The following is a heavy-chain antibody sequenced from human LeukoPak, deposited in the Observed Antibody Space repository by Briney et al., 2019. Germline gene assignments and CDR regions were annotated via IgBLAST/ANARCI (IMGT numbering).Heavy chain of an antibody. CDR2: ISYDGSNK. J-gene: IGHJ4*02. CDR3: ARRMYYYDSSGYYLGLDY. D-gene: IGHD3-22*01. Sequence: PGRSLRLSCAASGFTFSSYAMHWVRQAPGKGLEWVAVISYDGSNKYYADSVKGRFTISRDNSKNTLYLQMNSLRAEDTAVYYCARRMYYYDSSGYYLGLDYWGQGTLVTVSS. CDR1: GFTFSSYA. V-gene: IGHV3-30*01.